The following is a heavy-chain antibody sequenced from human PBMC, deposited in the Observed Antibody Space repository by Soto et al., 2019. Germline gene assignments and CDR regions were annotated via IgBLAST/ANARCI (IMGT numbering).Heavy chain of an antibody. CDR1: GFTVSNNY. V-gene: IGHV3-66*01. Sequence: EVQLVESGGGLVQPGGSLRLSCAASGFTVSNNYMSWVRQAPGKGLEWLSVFYSGGGTYYADSVKGRFTISRDNSKNTLYLKMNSLRVEDTVIYYCARDTDYRDYYFDYWGQGTLVTGSS. CDR3: ARDTDYRDYYFDY. CDR2: FYSGGGT. J-gene: IGHJ4*02. D-gene: IGHD4-17*01.